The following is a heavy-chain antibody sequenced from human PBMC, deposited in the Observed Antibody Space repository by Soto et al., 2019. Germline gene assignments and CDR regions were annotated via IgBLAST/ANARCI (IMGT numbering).Heavy chain of an antibody. CDR1: GFTFSSCA. CDR2: ISGSGINT. J-gene: IGHJ4*02. Sequence: PGGSLSLSCAASGFTFSSCAITWVRQAPGKGLEWVSTISGSGINTYYADSVKGRFTISRDNSKNTLYLQMNSLGAEDTAVYYCAKDQLPSRYFDYWGQGTLVTVSS. D-gene: IGHD2-21*01. V-gene: IGHV3-23*01. CDR3: AKDQLPSRYFDY.